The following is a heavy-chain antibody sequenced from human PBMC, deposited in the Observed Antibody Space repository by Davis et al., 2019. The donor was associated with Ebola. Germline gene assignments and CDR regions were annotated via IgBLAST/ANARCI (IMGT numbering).Heavy chain of an antibody. CDR2: ITPSGNNK. CDR1: GFTFPTYG. D-gene: IGHD2-8*01. CDR3: GRDSSCYGECFRHIDR. V-gene: IGHV3-30*03. Sequence: GESLKISCVASGFTFPTYGMHWVRQAPGKGLEWVAIITPSGNNKYYADSVKGRFTISRDNAKNTVYLQMNSLRVEDTAVYFCGRDSSCYGECFRHIDRWGQGTLVTVSS. J-gene: IGHJ5*02.